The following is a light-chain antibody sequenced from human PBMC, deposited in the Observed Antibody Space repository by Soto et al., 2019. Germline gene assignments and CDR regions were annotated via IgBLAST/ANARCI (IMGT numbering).Light chain of an antibody. J-gene: IGKJ1*01. CDR3: QQCYSTQWT. Sequence: SLAVSLGERATINCKSSQTVLSSSNNKNCLAWYQQKPGQPPKLLIYWASTRESGVPDRFSGSGSGTDFTLTISSLQAEDVAVYYCQQCYSTQWTFGQGTKVEIK. CDR2: WAS. CDR1: QTVLSSSNNKNC. V-gene: IGKV4-1*01.